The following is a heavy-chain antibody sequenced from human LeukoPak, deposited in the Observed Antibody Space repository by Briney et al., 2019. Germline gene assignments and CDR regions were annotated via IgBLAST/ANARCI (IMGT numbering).Heavy chain of an antibody. CDR3: AKEGDYYNSIVPNY. V-gene: IGHV3-23*01. CDR1: GFTFNNYA. D-gene: IGHD3-22*01. Sequence: GGSLRLSCAASGFTFNNYAMTWVRQASGKGLEWVSAISRSGGSTYYADSVNGRFTISKDNSKTTLYLQMNSLRAEDTAVYYCAKEGDYYNSIVPNYWGQGTLVTVSS. J-gene: IGHJ4*02. CDR2: ISRSGGST.